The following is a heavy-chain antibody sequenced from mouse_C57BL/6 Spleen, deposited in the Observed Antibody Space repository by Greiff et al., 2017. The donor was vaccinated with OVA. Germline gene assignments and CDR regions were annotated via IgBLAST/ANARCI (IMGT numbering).Heavy chain of an antibody. Sequence: VKLQESGAELARPGASVKLSCKASGYTFTSYGISWVKQRTGQGLEWIGEIYPRSGNTYYNEKFKGKATLTADKSSSTAYMELRSLTSEDSAVYFCAVITTVVATDYCDYWGQGTTLTVSS. D-gene: IGHD1-1*01. J-gene: IGHJ2*01. V-gene: IGHV1-81*01. CDR3: AVITTVVATDYCDY. CDR2: IYPRSGNT. CDR1: GYTFTSYG.